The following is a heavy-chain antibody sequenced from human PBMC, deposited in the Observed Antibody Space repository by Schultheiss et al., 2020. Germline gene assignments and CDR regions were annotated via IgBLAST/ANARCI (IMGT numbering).Heavy chain of an antibody. CDR2: IYYSGST. CDR1: GYSISSGYY. Sequence: SETLSLTCTVSGYSISSGYYWGWIRQPPGKGLEWIGSIYYSGSTYYNPSLKSRVTISVDTSKNQFSLQLSSVTAADTAVYYCASAILSSWYMGAFDIWGQGTMVTVSS. D-gene: IGHD6-13*01. V-gene: IGHV4-38-2*02. CDR3: ASAILSSWYMGAFDI. J-gene: IGHJ3*02.